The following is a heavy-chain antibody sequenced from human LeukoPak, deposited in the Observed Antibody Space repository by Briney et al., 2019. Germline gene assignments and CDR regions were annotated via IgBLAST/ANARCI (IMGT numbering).Heavy chain of an antibody. J-gene: IGHJ4*02. Sequence: GGSLRLSCAASGFTFSNSDMEWVRQAPGKALECVSSNTPSSTYIYYAESMRGRFTVSRDNAKNSLYLQMNSLTAEDTAVYYCARNLNSPIAVAGSDYWGQGTLVTVSS. D-gene: IGHD6-19*01. CDR2: NTPSSTYI. CDR1: GFTFSNSD. CDR3: ARNLNSPIAVAGSDY. V-gene: IGHV3-21*01.